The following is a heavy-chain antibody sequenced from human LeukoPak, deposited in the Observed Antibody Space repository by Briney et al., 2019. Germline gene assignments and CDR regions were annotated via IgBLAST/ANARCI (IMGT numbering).Heavy chain of an antibody. Sequence: ASVKFACKASGYTFTSYGISWVRQAPGQGLEWMGWISAYNGNTNYAQKLQGRVTMTTDTSTSTAYMELRSLRSDDTAVYYCAREYCSGGSCDEISWFDRWGQGSLVTVS. J-gene: IGHJ5*02. CDR3: AREYCSGGSCDEISWFDR. CDR1: GYTFTSYG. V-gene: IGHV1-18*01. D-gene: IGHD2-15*01. CDR2: ISAYNGNT.